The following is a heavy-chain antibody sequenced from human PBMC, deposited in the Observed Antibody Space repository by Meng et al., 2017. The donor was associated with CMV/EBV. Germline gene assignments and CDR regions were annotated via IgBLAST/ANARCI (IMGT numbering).Heavy chain of an antibody. CDR2: IQNDGIER. J-gene: IGHJ4*02. D-gene: IGHD4-17*01. CDR3: RLGHYSQD. Sequence: LVAWGGVLVQPWGSLGSCCASGGLPISNYWMSGVREAAGRGEGWEANIQNDGIERYYVESVKGRFSISRDNADDALYLQMNNRRAEDTAVYYCRLGHYSQDWGQGTLVTVSS. V-gene: IGHV3-7*02. CDR1: GLPISNYW.